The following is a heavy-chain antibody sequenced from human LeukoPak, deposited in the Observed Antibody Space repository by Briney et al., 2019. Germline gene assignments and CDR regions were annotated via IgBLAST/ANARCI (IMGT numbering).Heavy chain of an antibody. Sequence: SETLSLTCTVSGGSISSYYWSWIRQPAGKGLEWIGRIYTSGSTNYNPSLKSRVTMSVDTSKNQFSLKLSSVTAADTVVYYCARRYGRGSLVYYYYYMDVWGKGTTVTVSS. J-gene: IGHJ6*03. CDR2: IYTSGST. V-gene: IGHV4-4*07. CDR1: GGSISSYY. D-gene: IGHD5-18*01. CDR3: ARRYGRGSLVYYYYYMDV.